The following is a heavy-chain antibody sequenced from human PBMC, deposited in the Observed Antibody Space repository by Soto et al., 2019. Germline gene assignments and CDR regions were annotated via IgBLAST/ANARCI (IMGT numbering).Heavy chain of an antibody. CDR3: AKGGDNWYFDY. CDR1: GFSFSSYP. Sequence: EVHLLESGGGLVQPGGSLTLSCAASGFSFSSYPMNWVRQAPGKGLESVAVIMGTGGKTYYADSVQGRFTISRDDSKSTVFLQMNILRADDTATYYCAKGGDNWYFDYRGQGTLVTVTS. D-gene: IGHD1-20*01. V-gene: IGHV3-23*01. CDR2: IMGTGGKT. J-gene: IGHJ4*02.